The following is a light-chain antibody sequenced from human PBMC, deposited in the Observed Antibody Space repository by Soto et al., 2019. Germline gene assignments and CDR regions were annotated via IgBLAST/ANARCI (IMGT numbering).Light chain of an antibody. CDR3: QQYNNWPQT. V-gene: IGKV3-15*01. J-gene: IGKJ2*01. Sequence: EIVMTQSPATLSVSPGERATLSCRASQSVSSNLAWYQQKPAQPPRLLIYGASTRSTGIPARFSGSGSGTEFTLTISSLQSEDFAVYYCQQYNNWPQTFGQGTKLEIK. CDR1: QSVSSN. CDR2: GAS.